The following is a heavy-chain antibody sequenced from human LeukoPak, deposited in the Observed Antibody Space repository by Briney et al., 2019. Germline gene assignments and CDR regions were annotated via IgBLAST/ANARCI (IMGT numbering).Heavy chain of an antibody. D-gene: IGHD4-23*01. CDR3: ARDSVAKIPRNFDY. V-gene: IGHV3-30-3*01. J-gene: IGHJ4*02. Sequence: GGSLRLSCAASGFTFSSYAMHWVRQAPGKGLEWVAVISYDGSNKYYADSVKGRFTISRDNSKNTLYLQMNSLRAEDTAVYYCARDSVAKIPRNFDYWGQGTLVTVSS. CDR2: ISYDGSNK. CDR1: GFTFSSYA.